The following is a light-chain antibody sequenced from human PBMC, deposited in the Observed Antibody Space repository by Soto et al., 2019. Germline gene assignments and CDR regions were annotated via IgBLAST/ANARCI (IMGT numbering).Light chain of an antibody. Sequence: QSALTQPASVSGSPGQSITISCTGTSSDVGAYKYVSWYQQQPGKAPKLMNFEVSNRPPGVSNRFSGSKSDNTASLTISGLQAEDEADYFCSSYTTSSTLVFGTGTKVTVL. CDR3: SSYTTSSTLV. J-gene: IGLJ1*01. CDR1: SSDVGAYKY. V-gene: IGLV2-14*01. CDR2: EVS.